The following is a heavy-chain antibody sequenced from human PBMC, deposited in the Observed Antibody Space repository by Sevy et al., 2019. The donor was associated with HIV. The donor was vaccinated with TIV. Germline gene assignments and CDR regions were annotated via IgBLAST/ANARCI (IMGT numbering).Heavy chain of an antibody. D-gene: IGHD3-22*01. Sequence: ASVKVSCKASGYTFTGYYMHWVRQAPGQGLEWMGRINPNSGGTNYAQKFQGRVTMTRDTSISTAYMELSRLRSDDTAVYYCAREVADYYDSSFQHWGQCTLVTVSS. CDR2: INPNSGGT. V-gene: IGHV1-2*06. CDR1: GYTFTGYY. J-gene: IGHJ1*01. CDR3: AREVADYYDSSFQH.